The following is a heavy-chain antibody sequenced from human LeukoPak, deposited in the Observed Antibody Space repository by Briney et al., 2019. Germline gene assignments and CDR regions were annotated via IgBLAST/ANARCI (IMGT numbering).Heavy chain of an antibody. D-gene: IGHD4-17*01. V-gene: IGHV3-23*01. CDR1: GFTFSSYG. CDR3: ARDPNGDYIGAFDI. Sequence: PGGSLRLSCAASGFTFSSYGMHWVRQAPGKGPEWVSAIRGSGGGTEYADSAKGRFTISRDNSKNTLYLQMNSLRAEDTAVYYCARDPNGDYIGAFDILGQGTMVTVSS. CDR2: IRGSGGGT. J-gene: IGHJ3*02.